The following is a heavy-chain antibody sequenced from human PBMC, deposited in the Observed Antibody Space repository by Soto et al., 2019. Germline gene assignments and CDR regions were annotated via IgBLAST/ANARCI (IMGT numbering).Heavy chain of an antibody. J-gene: IGHJ4*02. CDR3: AHRRLQDSSGENFDA. V-gene: IGHV2-5*02. D-gene: IGHD6-19*01. CDR1: GFSLNTNAVG. Sequence: QITLKESGPTLVKPTQTLTLTCTFSGFSLNTNAVGVAWIRQPPGKALEWLALLSWDDDKRYSPSLKSRLTTTPDTSKNQVVLTLTNMDPEDTATYYCAHRRLQDSSGENFDAWGQGTLVTVSS. CDR2: LSWDDDK.